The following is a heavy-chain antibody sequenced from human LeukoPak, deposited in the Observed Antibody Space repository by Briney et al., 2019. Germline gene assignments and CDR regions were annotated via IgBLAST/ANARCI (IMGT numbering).Heavy chain of an antibody. D-gene: IGHD2-2*01. V-gene: IGHV1-18*01. J-gene: IGHJ6*03. Sequence: ASVKVSCKASGYTFTSYGISWVRQAPGQGLEWMGWISAYNGNTNYAQKFQGRVTMTRNTSISTAYMELSSLRSEDTAVYYCAREYCSSTSCYFHSSTQYYYYYYMDVWGKGTTVTISS. CDR2: ISAYNGNT. CDR1: GYTFTSYG. CDR3: AREYCSSTSCYFHSSTQYYYYYYMDV.